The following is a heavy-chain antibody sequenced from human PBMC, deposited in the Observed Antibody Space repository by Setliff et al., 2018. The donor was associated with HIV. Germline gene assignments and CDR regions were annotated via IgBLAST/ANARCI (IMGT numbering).Heavy chain of an antibody. V-gene: IGHV3-23*01. CDR1: GFYFSIYN. CDR2: ISGSGIST. Sequence: PGGSLRLSCAASGFYFSIYNMSWVRQAPGKGLEWVSGISGSGISTYYADSVKGRFTISRDNSKNTLYLQMNSLRVEDTAVYYCAKDDVSRDFDIWGQGTMVTVSS. J-gene: IGHJ3*02. CDR3: AKDDVSRDFDI.